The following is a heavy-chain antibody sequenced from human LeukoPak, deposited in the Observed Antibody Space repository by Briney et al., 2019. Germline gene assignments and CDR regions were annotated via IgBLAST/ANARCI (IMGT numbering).Heavy chain of an antibody. Sequence: PGGSLRLSCAASGFTFSSYWMHWVRQTPGKGLVWVSRINSDGSSTVSADSVKGRFTISRDNAMNTLYLQINSLRAEDTAVYYCARDLRSPSDTNIAIDSWGQGTLVTVSS. J-gene: IGHJ4*02. CDR3: ARDLRSPSDTNIAIDS. CDR1: GFTFSSYW. V-gene: IGHV3-74*01. CDR2: INSDGSST.